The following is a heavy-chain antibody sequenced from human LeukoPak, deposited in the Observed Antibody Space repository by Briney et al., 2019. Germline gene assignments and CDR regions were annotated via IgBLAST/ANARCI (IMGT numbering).Heavy chain of an antibody. D-gene: IGHD1-26*01. V-gene: IGHV1-2*02. CDR3: TRGVERGVGATTYYFDF. Sequence: ASVKVSCKVSGYTLTELSMHWVRQAPGRGLEWMGWINPNSGGTNYAQKFQGRVTMTRDTSISTAYMELSRLRSDDTAVYFCTRGVERGVGATTYYFDFWGQGTLVTVSS. J-gene: IGHJ4*02. CDR1: GYTLTELS. CDR2: INPNSGGT.